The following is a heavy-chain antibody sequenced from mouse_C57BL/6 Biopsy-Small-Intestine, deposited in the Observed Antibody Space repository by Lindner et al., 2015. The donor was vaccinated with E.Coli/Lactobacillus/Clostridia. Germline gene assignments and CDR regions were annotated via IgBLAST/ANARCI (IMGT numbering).Heavy chain of an antibody. CDR3: ARGVAAGVDY. J-gene: IGHJ4*01. Sequence: SVKVSCKASGYSFTSLDVNWVRQATGQGLEWMGWMTPRNGNTGYAQKFLGRVTMTRDTSTGTAYMELSSLRSEDTAVYYCARGVAAGVDYWGQGTLVTVSS. D-gene: IGHD6-1*01. CDR2: MTPRNGNT. V-gene: IGHV1-66*01. CDR1: GYSFTSLD.